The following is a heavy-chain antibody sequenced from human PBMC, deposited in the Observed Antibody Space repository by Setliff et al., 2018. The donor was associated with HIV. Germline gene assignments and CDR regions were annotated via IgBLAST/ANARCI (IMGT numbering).Heavy chain of an antibody. J-gene: IGHJ6*02. V-gene: IGHV3-30*02. D-gene: IGHD2-15*01. CDR2: IRYDGSQK. CDR3: AKDVCSGAYCYAYYYYGMDV. CDR1: VFTFNNYG. Sequence: SCAASVFTFNNYGMNWVRQAPGKGLEWVAFIRYDGSQKCYVDSVKGRFTISRDNSKNTLYLQMNSLRVEDTAVYYCAKDVCSGAYCYAYYYYGMDVWGQGTTVTVSS.